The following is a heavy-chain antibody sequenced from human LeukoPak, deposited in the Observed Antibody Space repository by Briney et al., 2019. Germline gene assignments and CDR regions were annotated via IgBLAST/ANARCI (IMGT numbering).Heavy chain of an antibody. CDR2: ISYDGSNK. Sequence: PGGSLRLSCAASGFTFSSYGVHWVRQAPGKGLEWVAVISYDGSNKYYADSVKGRFTISRDNSKNTLYLQMNSLRAEDTAVYYCAPLYGDDAFDIWGQGTMVTVSS. CDR3: APLYGDDAFDI. V-gene: IGHV3-30*03. D-gene: IGHD4-17*01. J-gene: IGHJ3*02. CDR1: GFTFSSYG.